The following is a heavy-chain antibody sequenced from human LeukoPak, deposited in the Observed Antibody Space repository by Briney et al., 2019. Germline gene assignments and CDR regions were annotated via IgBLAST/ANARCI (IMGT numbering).Heavy chain of an antibody. CDR3: AREGFDP. CDR1: GFTFSHYG. Sequence: PGGSLRLSCAASGFTFSHYGMHWVRQAPGKGLEWVALIWYDGSKKDYVDSVKGRFIISRDDSSSMVYLEMSSLRAEDTAVYYCAREGFDPWGQGTLVTVSS. CDR2: IWYDGSKK. V-gene: IGHV3-33*01. J-gene: IGHJ5*02.